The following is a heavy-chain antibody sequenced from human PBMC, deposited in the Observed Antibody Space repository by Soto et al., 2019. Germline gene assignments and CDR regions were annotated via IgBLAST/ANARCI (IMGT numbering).Heavy chain of an antibody. J-gene: IGHJ5*02. CDR3: ARSGLDYYDSSGYCNWFDP. Sequence: VGSLRLSCAASGFTFSSYGMHWVRQAPGKGLEWVAVIWYDGSNKYYADSVKGRFTISRDNSKNTLYLQMNSLRAEDTAVYYCARSGLDYYDSSGYCNWFDPWGQGTLVTVS. CDR1: GFTFSSYG. CDR2: IWYDGSNK. V-gene: IGHV3-33*01. D-gene: IGHD3-22*01.